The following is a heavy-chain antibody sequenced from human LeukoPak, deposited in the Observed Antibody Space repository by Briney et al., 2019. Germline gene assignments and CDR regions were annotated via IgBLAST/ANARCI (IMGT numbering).Heavy chain of an antibody. Sequence: GRSLRLSCTTSGFTFGDYAVSWVRQAPGKGLEWVSFIRSKGYGGTAEYAASVKGRFTISRDDSKSIAYLQMNSLKTEDTAVYYCTSLYYYDSSGRIRDYWGQGTLVTVSS. CDR1: GFTFGDYA. J-gene: IGHJ4*02. CDR2: IRSKGYGGTA. V-gene: IGHV3-49*04. D-gene: IGHD3-22*01. CDR3: TSLYYYDSSGRIRDY.